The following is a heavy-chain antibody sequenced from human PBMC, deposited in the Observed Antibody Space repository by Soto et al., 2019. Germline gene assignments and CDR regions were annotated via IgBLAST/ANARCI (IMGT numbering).Heavy chain of an antibody. J-gene: IGHJ6*02. CDR3: ARDYGDCGYYYGMDV. Sequence: SETLSLTCTVSGGSISSGGYYWSWIRQHPGKGLEWIGYIYYSGSTYYNPSLKSRVTISVDTSKNQFSLKLSSVTAADTAMYYCARDYGDCGYYYGMDVWGQGTTVTVSS. CDR1: GGSISSGGYY. CDR2: IYYSGST. D-gene: IGHD4-17*01. V-gene: IGHV4-31*03.